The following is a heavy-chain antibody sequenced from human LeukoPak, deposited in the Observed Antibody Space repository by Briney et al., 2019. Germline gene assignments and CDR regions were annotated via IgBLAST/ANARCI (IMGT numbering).Heavy chain of an antibody. D-gene: IGHD5-18*01. CDR1: GGTFNNYA. CDR3: ATGTGGYSFEYGHFDS. Sequence: GSSVKVSCKASGGTFNNYAITWVRQAPGQGLEWMGGTIPIFGTANYAQKFQGRVTITADESTSTAYMELSSLRSEDTAVYYCATGTGGYSFEYGHFDSWGQGTLVTVSS. CDR2: TIPIFGTA. V-gene: IGHV1-69*01. J-gene: IGHJ4*02.